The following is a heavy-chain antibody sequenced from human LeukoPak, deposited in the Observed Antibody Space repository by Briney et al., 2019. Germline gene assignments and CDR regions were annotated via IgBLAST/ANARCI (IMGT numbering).Heavy chain of an antibody. J-gene: IGHJ3*02. D-gene: IGHD6-25*01. CDR3: AKQGRIAASKAYVDDAFDI. CDR1: GFTFSSYG. Sequence: PGGSLRLSXAASGFTFSSYGMHWVRQTPGKGLEWVAFIRYDGSNKYYADSVKGRFTISRDNSKNTLYLQMNSLRAEDTAVYYCAKQGRIAASKAYVDDAFDIWGQGTMVTVSS. V-gene: IGHV3-30*02. CDR2: IRYDGSNK.